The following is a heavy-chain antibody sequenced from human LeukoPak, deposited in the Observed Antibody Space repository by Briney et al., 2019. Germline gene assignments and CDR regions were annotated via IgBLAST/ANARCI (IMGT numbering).Heavy chain of an antibody. CDR1: GGSISSGDYY. J-gene: IGHJ4*02. CDR2: IYYSGST. V-gene: IGHV4-30-4*01. D-gene: IGHD2-21*01. Sequence: SQTLSLTCTVSGGSISSGDYYWSWIRQPPGKGLEWIGYIYYSGSTYYNPSLKSRVTISVDTSKNQFSLKLSSVTAADTAVYYCARDGSGVVASHSDYWGQGTLVTVSS. CDR3: ARDGSGVVASHSDY.